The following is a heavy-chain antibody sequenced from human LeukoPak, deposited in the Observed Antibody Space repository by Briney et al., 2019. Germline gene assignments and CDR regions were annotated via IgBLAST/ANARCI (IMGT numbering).Heavy chain of an antibody. J-gene: IGHJ6*03. CDR2: IRYDGSNK. V-gene: IGHV3-30*02. CDR3: AKNIAAGDSSGYYYYYMDV. Sequence: QSGGSLRLSCAASGFTFSNYGMHWVRQAPGKGLEWVAFIRYDGSNKYYTDSVKGRFTISRDNSKNTLYLQMNSLRAEDTAVYYCAKNIAAGDSSGYYYYYMDVWGKGTTVTVSS. CDR1: GFTFSNYG. D-gene: IGHD6-13*01.